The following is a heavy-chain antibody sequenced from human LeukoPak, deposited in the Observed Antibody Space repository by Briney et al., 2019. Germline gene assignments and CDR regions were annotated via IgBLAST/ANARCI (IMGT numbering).Heavy chain of an antibody. D-gene: IGHD6-6*01. CDR1: GGSISSYY. J-gene: IGHJ4*02. V-gene: IGHV3-66*01. CDR3: ASGGSSTTRFGY. Sequence: ETLSLTCTVSGGSISSYYMSWVRQAPGKGLEWVSVIYSGGSTYYADSVKGRFTISRDNSKNTLYLQMNSLRAEDTAVYYCASGGSSTTRFGYWGQGTLVTVSS. CDR2: IYSGGST.